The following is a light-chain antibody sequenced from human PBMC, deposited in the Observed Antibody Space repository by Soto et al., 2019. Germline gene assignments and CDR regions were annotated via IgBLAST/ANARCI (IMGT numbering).Light chain of an antibody. CDR3: LQDYNFPWA. CDR1: QGIRSD. J-gene: IGKJ1*01. Sequence: IQMTQSPSSLSASVGDRVTISCRASQGIRSDLAWYQQKPGKVPKLLIYGASKLESGVPSRFSGSGFGTDFTLTISSLQPEDFATYYCLQDYNFPWAFGQGIKVELK. CDR2: GAS. V-gene: IGKV1-6*01.